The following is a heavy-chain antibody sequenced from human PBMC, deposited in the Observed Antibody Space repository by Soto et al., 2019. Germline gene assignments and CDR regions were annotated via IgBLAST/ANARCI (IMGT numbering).Heavy chain of an antibody. CDR3: ARPGGYYYDSSGRNDLRY. CDR1: DDSMRSFGYY. Sequence: TLSLTCSVSDDSMRSFGYYWTLSGQVPFKCLQWIGFIHYSGATLYSPSLKSRVSISMQMSNNQFSLRLGSVTAADTAIYYCARPGGYYYDSSGRNDLRYWGQGTLVTVSS. V-gene: IGHV4-31*02. CDR2: IHYSGAT. D-gene: IGHD3-22*01. J-gene: IGHJ4*02.